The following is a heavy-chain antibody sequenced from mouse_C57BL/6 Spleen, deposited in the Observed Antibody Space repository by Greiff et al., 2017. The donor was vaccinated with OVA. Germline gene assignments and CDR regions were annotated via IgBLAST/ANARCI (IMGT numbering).Heavy chain of an antibody. Sequence: VQLQQSGPVLVKPGASVKMSCKASGYTFTDYYMNWVKQSHGKSLEWIGVINPYNGGTSYNQKFKGKATLTVDKSSSTAYMELNSLTSEDSAVYYCARAVEMDYFDYWGQGTTLTVSS. CDR3: ARAVEMDYFDY. D-gene: IGHD1-1*02. CDR2: INPYNGGT. J-gene: IGHJ2*01. CDR1: GYTFTDYY. V-gene: IGHV1-19*01.